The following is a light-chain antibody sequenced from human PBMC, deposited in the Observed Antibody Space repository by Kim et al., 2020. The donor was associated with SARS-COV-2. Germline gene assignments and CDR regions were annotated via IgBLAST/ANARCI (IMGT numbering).Light chain of an antibody. V-gene: IGLV2-11*01. CDR3: CSYAGSFVV. Sequence: QSALTQPRSVSGSPGQSVTISCTGTNSDVGGYNYVSWYQQHPGKAPKLMIYDVTKRPSGVPDRFSGSKSGNTASLTISGLQAEDEGDYYCCSYAGSFVVFGGGTKVTVL. J-gene: IGLJ2*01. CDR2: DVT. CDR1: NSDVGGYNY.